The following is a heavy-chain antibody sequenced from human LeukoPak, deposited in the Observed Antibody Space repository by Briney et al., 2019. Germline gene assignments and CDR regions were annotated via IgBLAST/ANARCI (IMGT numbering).Heavy chain of an antibody. CDR2: ISGSGGST. J-gene: IGHJ5*02. CDR3: AKDVAGCSSTSCYA. Sequence: GGSLRLSCAASGFTFSSYAMSWVRQAPGKGLEWVSAISGSGGSTYYADSVKGRFTISRDNSKNTLYLQMNSLRAEDTAVYYCAKDVAGCSSTSCYAWGQGTLVTVSS. V-gene: IGHV3-23*01. D-gene: IGHD2-2*01. CDR1: GFTFSSYA.